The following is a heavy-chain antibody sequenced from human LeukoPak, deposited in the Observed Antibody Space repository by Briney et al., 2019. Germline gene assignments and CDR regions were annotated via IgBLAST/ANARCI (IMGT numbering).Heavy chain of an antibody. Sequence: PSETLSLTCTVSGGSISRSSYYWGWIRQPPGKGLEWTGTIYYSGITHYNPSLKSRVTISVDTSTNQFSLKLTSVTAADTAVYYCARQSYDSSGSPTFFDLWSQGTLVTVSS. V-gene: IGHV4-39*01. CDR1: GGSISRSSYY. J-gene: IGHJ4*02. CDR2: IYYSGIT. D-gene: IGHD3-22*01. CDR3: ARQSYDSSGSPTFFDL.